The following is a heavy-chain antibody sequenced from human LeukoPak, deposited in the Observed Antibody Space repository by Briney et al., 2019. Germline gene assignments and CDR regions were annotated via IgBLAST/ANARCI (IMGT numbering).Heavy chain of an antibody. J-gene: IGHJ4*02. V-gene: IGHV1-2*02. CDR1: GYTFTSYA. CDR3: ARRVSCGGDCYKFDY. D-gene: IGHD2-21*02. Sequence: ASVKVSCKASGYTFTSYAMNWVRQAPGQGLEWMGWINPNSGGTNYAQKFQGRVTMTRDTSISTAYMELSRLRSDDTAVYYCARRVSCGGDCYKFDYWGQGTLVTVSS. CDR2: INPNSGGT.